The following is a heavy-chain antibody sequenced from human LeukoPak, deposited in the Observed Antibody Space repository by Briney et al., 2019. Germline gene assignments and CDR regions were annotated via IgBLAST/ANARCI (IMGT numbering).Heavy chain of an antibody. CDR1: GFTFSSYS. J-gene: IGHJ4*01. D-gene: IGHD6-13*01. Sequence: PGGSLRLSCAASGFTFSSYSMNWVRQAPGKGLEWDSSISSSSSYIYYADSVKGRFTISRDNAKNSLYLQMNSLRAEDTAVYFCARDSYSNSWYRDSVGQTYFDYWGHGTLVTVSS. V-gene: IGHV3-21*01. CDR2: ISSSSSYI. CDR3: ARDSYSNSWYRDSVGQTYFDY.